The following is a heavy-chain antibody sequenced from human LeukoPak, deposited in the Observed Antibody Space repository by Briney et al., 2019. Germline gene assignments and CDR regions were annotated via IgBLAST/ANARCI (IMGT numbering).Heavy chain of an antibody. D-gene: IGHD1-7*01. CDR1: GGSFSGYY. CDR3: ARQGTTEVATFDS. Sequence: SAPLSLPCAVSGGSFSGYYWSWIRQSPGKGLEWIGEINDSGSTNYNPSLKSRVTMSVDPSMNQFSLQLSSVTAADTAIYYCARQGTTEVATFDSWGQGTLVTVSS. CDR2: INDSGST. J-gene: IGHJ4*02. V-gene: IGHV4-34*01.